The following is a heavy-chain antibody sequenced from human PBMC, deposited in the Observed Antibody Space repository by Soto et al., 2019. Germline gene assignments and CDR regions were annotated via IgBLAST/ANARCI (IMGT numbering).Heavy chain of an antibody. J-gene: IGHJ4*02. D-gene: IGHD2-15*01. CDR3: ARGQVVAAQH. CDR1: GGSISSGGYS. Sequence: SETLSLTCAVSGGSISSGGYSWSWIRQPPGKGLEWIGYIYHSGSTYYNPSLKSRVTISVDRSKNQFSLKLSSVTAAVTAVYYCARGQVVAAQHWGQGTLVTVSS. V-gene: IGHV4-30-2*01. CDR2: IYHSGST.